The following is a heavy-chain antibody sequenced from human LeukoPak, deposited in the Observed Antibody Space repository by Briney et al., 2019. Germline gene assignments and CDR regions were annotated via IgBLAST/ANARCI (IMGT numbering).Heavy chain of an antibody. CDR2: IYYSGST. V-gene: IGHV4-31*03. CDR3: ARRRVVVASTDGASGAFDI. CDR1: VGSISSGCYY. J-gene: IGHJ3*02. Sequence: SETLSLTCTVSVGSISSGCYYWSWIRQHPGKGLEWIGYIYYSGSTYYNPSLKSRVTISVDTSKNQFSLKLSSVTAADTAVYFCARRRVVVASTDGASGAFDIWGQGTMVTVSS. D-gene: IGHD2-15*01.